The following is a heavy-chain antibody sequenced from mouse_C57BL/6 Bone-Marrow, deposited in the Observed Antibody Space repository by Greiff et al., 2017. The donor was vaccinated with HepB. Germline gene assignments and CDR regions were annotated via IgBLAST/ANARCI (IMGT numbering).Heavy chain of an antibody. D-gene: IGHD2-2*01. CDR1: GFSLTSYG. Sequence: VKLMESGPGLVQPSQSLSITCTVSGFSLTSYGVHWVRQSPGKGLEWLGVIWRGGSTDYNAAFMSRLSITKDNSKSQVFFKLNSLPADDTAIYYCAKNLLWSRRGYFDVWGTVTTVTVSS. J-gene: IGHJ1*03. V-gene: IGHV2-5*01. CDR2: IWRGGST. CDR3: AKNLLWSRRGYFDV.